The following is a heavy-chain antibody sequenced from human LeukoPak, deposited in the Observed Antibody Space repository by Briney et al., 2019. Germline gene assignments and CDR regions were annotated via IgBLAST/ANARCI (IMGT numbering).Heavy chain of an antibody. V-gene: IGHV1-2*02. D-gene: IGHD4-17*01. CDR3: ARLRGPRYGDLFDS. J-gene: IGHJ4*02. CDR1: GYTFKAYY. Sequence: ASVKASCKASGYTFKAYYIHWLRQAPGQGFEWMGWINPTSADTKYSQNFQDNVSMTRDMSITTAFLELSRLTSDDTAVYYCARLRGPRYGDLFDSWGQGTLVTVSS. CDR2: INPTSADT.